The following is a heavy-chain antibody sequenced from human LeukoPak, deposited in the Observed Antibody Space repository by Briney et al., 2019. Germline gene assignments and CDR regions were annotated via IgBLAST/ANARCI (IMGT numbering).Heavy chain of an antibody. CDR1: GGSISSSSYF. Sequence: PSETLSLTCAVSGGSISSSSYFWGWIRQPPGKGLEWIGSIYYSGATYYNSSLKSRVTISVDTSKNQFSLKLISVTAADTAVYYCARLVGSAWHDDCWGQGTLVTVSS. CDR3: ARLVGSAWHDDC. J-gene: IGHJ4*02. V-gene: IGHV4-39*01. CDR2: IYYSGAT. D-gene: IGHD6-19*01.